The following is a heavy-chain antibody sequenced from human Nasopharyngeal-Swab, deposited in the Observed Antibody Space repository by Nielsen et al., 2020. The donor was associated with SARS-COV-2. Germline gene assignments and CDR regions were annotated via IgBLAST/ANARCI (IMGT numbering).Heavy chain of an antibody. CDR2: ISYDGSNK. V-gene: IGHV3-30*18. CDR1: GFPFSSYG. CDR3: AKDHCSSTSCHSRYFDY. J-gene: IGHJ4*02. Sequence: SPIIPCPSPGFPFSSYGMHRVRQAPGKGLEWVAVISYDGSNKYHADPVKGRFTISRDNYKNTLYLPMNSLRAEDTAVYYCAKDHCSSTSCHSRYFDYWGQGTLVTVSS. D-gene: IGHD2-2*02.